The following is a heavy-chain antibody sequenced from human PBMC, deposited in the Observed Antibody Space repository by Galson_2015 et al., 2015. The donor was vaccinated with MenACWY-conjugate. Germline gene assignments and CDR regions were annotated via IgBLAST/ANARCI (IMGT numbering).Heavy chain of an antibody. D-gene: IGHD5-18*01. CDR3: ARTASYGYDPHY. J-gene: IGHJ4*02. CDR1: GYTFTSYG. CDR2: ISAYNGNT. Sequence: SVKVSCKASGYTFTSYGISWVRQAPGQGLEWMGWISAYNGNTNYAQKLQGRVTMTTDTSTSTAYVELRSLRSDDTAVYYCARTASYGYDPHYWGQGTLVTVSS. V-gene: IGHV1-18*01.